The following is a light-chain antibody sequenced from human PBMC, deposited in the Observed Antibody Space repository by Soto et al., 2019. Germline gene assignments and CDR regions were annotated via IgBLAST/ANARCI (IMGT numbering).Light chain of an antibody. CDR2: DAS. V-gene: IGKV3-11*01. Sequence: EIVLTQSPATLSLSPGQRATLSCRASQSVSSYLAWYQQKPGQAPRLLIYDASKRATGIPARFSGSGSGTDVTLTISSLEPEDFAVYYCQQRSNWPPDFGQGTRLEIK. CDR3: QQRSNWPPD. J-gene: IGKJ5*01. CDR1: QSVSSY.